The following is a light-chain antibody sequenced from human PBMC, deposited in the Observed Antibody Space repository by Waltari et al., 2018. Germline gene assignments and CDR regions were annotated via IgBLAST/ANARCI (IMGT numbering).Light chain of an antibody. V-gene: IGLV3-19*01. CDR1: SPRSYY. Sequence: SSELTQDPAVSVALGQTVRITCQGYSPRSYYASWYQQKPGQAPVLVTYGKNNRPSGIPDRFSGSSSGNTASLQLTGAQAEDEADYYCNSRDSSGNHLVVFGGGTKLTVL. J-gene: IGLJ2*01. CDR3: NSRDSSGNHLVV. CDR2: GKN.